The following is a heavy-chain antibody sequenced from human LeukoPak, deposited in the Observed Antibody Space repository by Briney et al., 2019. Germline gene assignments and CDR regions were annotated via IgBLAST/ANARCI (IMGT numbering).Heavy chain of an antibody. CDR2: IIPILGIA. Sequence: ASVKVSCKASGGTFSSYAISWVRQAPGQGLEWMGRIIPILGIANYAQKFQGRVTITADKSTSTAYMELSSLRSEDTAVYYCARVDLGYCSSTSCFLGITPPGYYYGVDVWGQGTTVTVSS. CDR1: GGTFSSYA. CDR3: ARVDLGYCSSTSCFLGITPPGYYYGVDV. V-gene: IGHV1-69*04. J-gene: IGHJ6*02. D-gene: IGHD2-2*01.